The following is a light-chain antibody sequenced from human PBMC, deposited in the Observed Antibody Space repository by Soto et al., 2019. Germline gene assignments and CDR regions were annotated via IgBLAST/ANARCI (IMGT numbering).Light chain of an antibody. J-gene: IGKJ4*01. V-gene: IGKV3-11*01. CDR2: DAS. Sequence: EIVLTQSPATLSLSPGERATLSCRASQSVSSYLACYQHKPGQAPRLLIYDASNRATGIPARSSASGSGTDFDLTISSLGPEGFAVYDCQQRSNWPPRLTFGGGTKVEIK. CDR3: QQRSNWPPRLT. CDR1: QSVSSY.